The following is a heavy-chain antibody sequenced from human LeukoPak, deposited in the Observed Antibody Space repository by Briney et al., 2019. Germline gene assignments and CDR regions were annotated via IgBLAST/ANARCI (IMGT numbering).Heavy chain of an antibody. CDR3: ARGRGRGAYCGGDCYLGDAFDI. CDR2: MNPNSGNT. J-gene: IGHJ3*02. D-gene: IGHD2-21*01. CDR1: GYTFTSYD. Sequence: ASVKVSCKASGYTFTSYDINWVRQATGQGLKWMGWMNPNSGNTGYAQKFQGRVTITRNTSISTAYMELSSLRSEDTAVYYCARGRGRGAYCGGDCYLGDAFDIWGQGTMVTVSS. V-gene: IGHV1-8*03.